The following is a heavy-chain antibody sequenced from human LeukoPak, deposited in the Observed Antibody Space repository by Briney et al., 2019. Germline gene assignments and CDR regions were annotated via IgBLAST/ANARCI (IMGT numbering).Heavy chain of an antibody. V-gene: IGHV3-30*18. CDR3: AKDPGVVVVAATGLDY. J-gene: IGHJ4*02. Sequence: GGSLRLFCAASGFTFSGYGMHWVRQAPGKGLEWVAVISYDGSNKYYADSVKGRFTISRDNSKNTLYLQMNSLRAEDTAVYYCAKDPGVVVVAATGLDYWGQGTLVTVSS. CDR1: GFTFSGYG. CDR2: ISYDGSNK. D-gene: IGHD2-15*01.